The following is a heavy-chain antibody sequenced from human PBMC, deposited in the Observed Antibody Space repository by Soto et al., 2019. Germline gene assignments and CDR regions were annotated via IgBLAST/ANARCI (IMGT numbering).Heavy chain of an antibody. V-gene: IGHV3-74*01. Sequence: GGSLRLSCAASGFTFSSYWMHWVRQAPGKGLVWVSRINSDGSSTSYADSVKGRFTISRDNAKNTLYLQMNSLRAEDTAVYYCARGAGRRLDLRSLYYFDYWGQGTLVTVSS. CDR1: GFTFSSYW. CDR3: ARGAGRRLDLRSLYYFDY. J-gene: IGHJ4*02. CDR2: INSDGSST. D-gene: IGHD2-15*01.